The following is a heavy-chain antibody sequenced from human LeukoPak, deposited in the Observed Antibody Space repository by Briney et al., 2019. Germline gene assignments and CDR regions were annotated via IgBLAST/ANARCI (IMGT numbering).Heavy chain of an antibody. Sequence: PSETLSLTCAVYGGSFSGYYWSWIRQPPGKGLEWIGEINHSGSTNYNPSLKSRVTISVDTSKNQFSLKLSSVTAADTAVYYCARSNDYVWGSYRKKTYFDYWGQGTLVTVSS. CDR3: ARSNDYVWGSYRKKTYFDY. CDR2: INHSGST. V-gene: IGHV4-34*01. CDR1: GGSFSGYY. J-gene: IGHJ4*02. D-gene: IGHD3-16*02.